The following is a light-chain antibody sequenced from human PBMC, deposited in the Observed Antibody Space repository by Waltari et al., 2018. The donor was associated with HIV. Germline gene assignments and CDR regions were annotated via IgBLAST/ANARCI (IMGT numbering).Light chain of an antibody. CDR2: GNS. V-gene: IGLV1-40*01. CDR1: SSNFGAGYD. J-gene: IGLJ1*01. Sequence: QSVLTQPPSVSGAPGQRVSISCPGSSSNFGAGYDVHWYQQLPGTAPKLLIHGNSNRQSGVPDRVSGSMSGTSASLAITGLQAEDEADYYCQSYDISLRAYVFGTGTKVTVL. CDR3: QSYDISLRAYV.